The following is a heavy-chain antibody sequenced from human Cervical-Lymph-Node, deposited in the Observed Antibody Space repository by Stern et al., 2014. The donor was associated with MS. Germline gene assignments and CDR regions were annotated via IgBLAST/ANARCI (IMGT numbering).Heavy chain of an antibody. D-gene: IGHD6-19*01. J-gene: IGHJ4*02. V-gene: IGHV1-18*01. CDR3: ARDSSDGFDS. CDR2: ISAYNGNT. Sequence: VQLVQSGAEVRNPGASVKVSCKASGYTFITSGVAWVRQAPGQGLEWMGWISAYNGNTHYTQKLQGRVTMTTDTSTSTVYMELRSLTSDDTAVYFCARDSSDGFDSWGQGTLVTVSS. CDR1: GYTFITSG.